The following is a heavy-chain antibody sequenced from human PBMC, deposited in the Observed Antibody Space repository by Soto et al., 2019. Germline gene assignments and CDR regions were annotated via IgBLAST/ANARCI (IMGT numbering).Heavy chain of an antibody. J-gene: IGHJ4*02. D-gene: IGHD3-22*01. CDR1: GFTFSKYA. CDR2: ISNDGSNP. Sequence: GGSLRLSCGASGFTFSKYAMHWVRQARGTGLEWVAVISNDGSNPYYADSVKGRFTISRDNSKNTLYLQMNSLREEDTAVYYCARTGYDRSGYFVEYYFDYWGQGTLVT. CDR3: ARTGYDRSGYFVEYYFDY. V-gene: IGHV3-30-3*01.